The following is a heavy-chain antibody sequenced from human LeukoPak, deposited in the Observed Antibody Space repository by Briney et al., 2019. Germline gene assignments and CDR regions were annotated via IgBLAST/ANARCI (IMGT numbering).Heavy chain of an antibody. CDR3: AREGSPLSHNWFDP. CDR2: TYHSGST. J-gene: IGHJ5*02. CDR1: GYSISSGYY. Sequence: PSETLSLTCTVSGYSISSGYYWGWIRQPPGKGLEWIGSTYHSGSTYYNPSLKSRVTISVDTSKNQFSLKLSSVTAADTAVYYCAREGSPLSHNWFDPWGQGTLVTVSS. V-gene: IGHV4-38-2*02. D-gene: IGHD6-6*01.